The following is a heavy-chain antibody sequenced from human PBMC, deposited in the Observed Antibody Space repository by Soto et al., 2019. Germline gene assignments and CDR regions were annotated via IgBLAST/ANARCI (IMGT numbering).Heavy chain of an antibody. V-gene: IGHV3-30*18. D-gene: IGHD3-9*01. CDR1: GFTFSSYG. CDR3: AKAPFDWLFSGFDY. J-gene: IGHJ4*02. CDR2: ISYDGSNK. Sequence: PGGSLRLSCAASGFTFSSYGMHWVRQAPGRGLEWVAVISYDGSNKYYADSVKGRFTISRDNSKNTLYLQMNSLRAEDTAVYYCAKAPFDWLFSGFDYWGQGTPVTVSS.